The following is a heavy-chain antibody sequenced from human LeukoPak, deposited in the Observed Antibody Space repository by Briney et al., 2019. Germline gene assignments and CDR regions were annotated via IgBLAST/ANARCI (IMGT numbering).Heavy chain of an antibody. V-gene: IGHV4-34*01. Sequence: PSETLSLTCAVYGGSFSGYYWSWIRQPPGKGLKWIGEINHSGSTNYNPSLKSRVTISVDTSKNQFSLKLSSVTAADTAVYYCARAGRGWGYYFRAEYFQHWGQGTLVTVSS. J-gene: IGHJ1*01. D-gene: IGHD3-22*01. CDR2: INHSGST. CDR3: ARAGRGWGYYFRAEYFQH. CDR1: GGSFSGYY.